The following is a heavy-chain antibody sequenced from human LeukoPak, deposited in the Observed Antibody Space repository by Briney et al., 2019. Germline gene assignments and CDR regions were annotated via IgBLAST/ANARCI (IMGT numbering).Heavy chain of an antibody. CDR3: ARELIQYTYGYGSAFDI. V-gene: IGHV3-33*01. J-gene: IGHJ3*02. Sequence: PERSLRLSCAASGFTFSTYGMHWVRQAPGKGLEWVAVIWYDGSNKYYADSVKGRFTISRDNSKNTLYLQMNSLRAEDTAVYYCARELIQYTYGYGSAFDIWGQGTMVTVSS. D-gene: IGHD5-18*01. CDR2: IWYDGSNK. CDR1: GFTFSTYG.